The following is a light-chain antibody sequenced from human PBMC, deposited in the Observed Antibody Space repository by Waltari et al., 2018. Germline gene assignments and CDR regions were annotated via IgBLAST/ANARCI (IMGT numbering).Light chain of an antibody. CDR2: GVS. CDR1: QSVNRS. J-gene: IGKJ2*01. CDR3: QQSIQWPYT. Sequence: DIAMTPSPAILSLFTGERATASCRASQSVNRSLAWYQQKPGQPPRLLIYGVSSRATGIPDRFTGSGSGMDFTLTISSLEPEDIGIYHCQQSIQWPYTFGQGTKVEIK. V-gene: IGKV3D-15*01.